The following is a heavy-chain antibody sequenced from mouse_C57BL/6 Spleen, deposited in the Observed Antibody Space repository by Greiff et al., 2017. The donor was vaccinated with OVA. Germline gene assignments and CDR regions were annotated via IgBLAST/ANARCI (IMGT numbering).Heavy chain of an antibody. Sequence: VQLQQSGPELVKPGDSVKISCKASGYAFSSSWMNWVKQRPGKGLVWIGRIYPGDGDTNYNGKFKGKATLTADKSTSTAYMQLSSLTSEDSAVYYCARSDYGSRGDFDYWGQGTTLTVSS. V-gene: IGHV1-82*01. CDR3: ARSDYGSRGDFDY. CDR2: IYPGDGDT. J-gene: IGHJ2*01. D-gene: IGHD1-1*01. CDR1: GYAFSSSW.